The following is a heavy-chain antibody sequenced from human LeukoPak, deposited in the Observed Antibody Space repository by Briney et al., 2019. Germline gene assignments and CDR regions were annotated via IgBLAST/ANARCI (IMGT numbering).Heavy chain of an antibody. Sequence: PGRSLKLSCAASGFAFRTYAMHWVRQAPGKGLEWLAVITYDGKVQHYTDSVKGQFTVSRDNSKKTVYLQMISLRPEDTAFYYCAREERVGATYCLDAWGRGTLVTVSS. CDR3: AREERVGATYCLDA. V-gene: IGHV3-30*04. CDR1: GFAFRTYA. CDR2: ITYDGKVQ. J-gene: IGHJ5*02. D-gene: IGHD1-26*01.